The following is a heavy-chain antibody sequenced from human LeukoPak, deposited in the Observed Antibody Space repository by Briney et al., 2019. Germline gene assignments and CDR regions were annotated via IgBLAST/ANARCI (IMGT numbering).Heavy chain of an antibody. J-gene: IGHJ4*02. CDR3: ARERGAILGATVIDY. CDR1: GFTFSSYG. V-gene: IGHV3-33*01. CDR2: IWYDGSNK. Sequence: PGRSLRLSCAASGFTFSSYGMHWVRQAPGKGLEWVAVIWYDGSNKYYADSVKGRFTISRDNSKNTLYLQMNSLRAEDTAIYYCARERGAILGATVIDYWGQGTLVTVSS. D-gene: IGHD1-26*01.